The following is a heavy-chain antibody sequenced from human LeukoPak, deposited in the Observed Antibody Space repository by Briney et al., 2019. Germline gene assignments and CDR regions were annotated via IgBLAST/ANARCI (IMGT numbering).Heavy chain of an antibody. D-gene: IGHD3-16*02. CDR2: IKQDGSEK. V-gene: IGHV3-7*01. CDR3: ARDGMITFGGVIVLDY. J-gene: IGHJ4*02. CDR1: GFTFSNYW. Sequence: GGSVRLSCSAFGFTFSNYWMSWVRQAPGKGLEWVANIKQDGSEKYYVGSVSGRFTISRDNAKNSLYLQMSSLRAEDTAVYYCARDGMITFGGVIVLDYWGQGTPVTVS.